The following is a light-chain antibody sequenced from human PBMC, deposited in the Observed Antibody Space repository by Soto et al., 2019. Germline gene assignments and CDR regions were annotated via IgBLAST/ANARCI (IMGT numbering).Light chain of an antibody. Sequence: DIQLTQSPSSLSASVGDRVPITCRASQAISSYLAWYQQKPGKVPELLIYATSTLQSGAPSRFSGSGSGTDFTLTISSLQPEDVATYYCHKYNHAPTFGGGTKVEIK. CDR2: ATS. CDR3: HKYNHAPT. V-gene: IGKV1-27*01. CDR1: QAISSY. J-gene: IGKJ4*01.